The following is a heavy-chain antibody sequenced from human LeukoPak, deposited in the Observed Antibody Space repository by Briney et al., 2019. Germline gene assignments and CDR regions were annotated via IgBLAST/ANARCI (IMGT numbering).Heavy chain of an antibody. D-gene: IGHD2-2*01. V-gene: IGHV3-11*01. CDR2: MTSSGTTI. CDR3: ARLEQYHRGHFYYYMDV. CDR1: GFTFSDHY. J-gene: IGHJ6*03. Sequence: PGGSLRLSCAASGFTFSDHYMTWIRQAPGKGLKWVSYMTSSGTTIYYADSVRGRLTISRDNAKKSLYLQMNSLRAEDTAVYYCARLEQYHRGHFYYYMDVWGKGTTVTVSS.